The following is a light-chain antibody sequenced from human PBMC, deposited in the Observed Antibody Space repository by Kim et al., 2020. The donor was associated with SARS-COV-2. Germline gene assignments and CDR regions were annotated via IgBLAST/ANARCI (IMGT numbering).Light chain of an antibody. CDR2: DAS. Sequence: ETVLTQSPDTLSLSPGERATLSCRASQIVSSNFLAWYQQKPGQAPRLLMYDASSRATGIADRFSGSGSGTDFTLTISRLEPEDFAVYYCQQCGNSPQTFGQGTRLDIK. J-gene: IGKJ5*01. CDR1: QIVSSNF. CDR3: QQCGNSPQT. V-gene: IGKV3-20*01.